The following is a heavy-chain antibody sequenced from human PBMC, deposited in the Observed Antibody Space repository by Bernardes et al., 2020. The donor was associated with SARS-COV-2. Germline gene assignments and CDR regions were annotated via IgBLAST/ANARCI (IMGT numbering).Heavy chain of an antibody. V-gene: IGHV4-59*12. CDR1: VGSISSYY. D-gene: IGHD2-15*01. Sequence: SETLSLTCTVSVGSISSYYWSWIRQPPGKGLEWIGYIYYSGSTNYNPSLKSRLTISVATSKNQISLKLSSVTAADTAVYYRASHCSGDSCYHAFDTWGQGTMVTVSS. CDR3: ASHCSGDSCYHAFDT. CDR2: IYYSGST. J-gene: IGHJ3*02.